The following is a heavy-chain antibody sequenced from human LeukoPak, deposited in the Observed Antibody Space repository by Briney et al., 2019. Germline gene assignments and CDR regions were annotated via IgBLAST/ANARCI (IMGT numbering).Heavy chain of an antibody. V-gene: IGHV3-49*04. D-gene: IGHD3-9*01. CDR1: GFTFGDYA. Sequence: GRFLRLSCTASGFTFGDYAMSWVRQAPGKGLEWVGFIRSKAYGGTTEYAASVKGRFTISRDDSKSIAYLQMNSLKTEDTAVYYCTRTGGRILTGSWGQGTLVTVSS. CDR2: IRSKAYGGTT. CDR3: TRTGGRILTGS. J-gene: IGHJ5*02.